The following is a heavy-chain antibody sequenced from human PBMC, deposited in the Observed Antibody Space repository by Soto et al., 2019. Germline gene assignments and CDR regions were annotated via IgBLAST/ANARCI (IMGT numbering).Heavy chain of an antibody. Sequence: SETLSLTCTVSGGSISSYYWSWIRQPPGKGLEWIGYIYYSGSTNYNPSLKSRVTISVDTSKNQFSLKLSSVTAADTAVYYCAREPYGDYIDYWGQGTLVTVPQ. V-gene: IGHV4-59*01. CDR2: IYYSGST. CDR1: GGSISSYY. CDR3: AREPYGDYIDY. J-gene: IGHJ4*02. D-gene: IGHD4-17*01.